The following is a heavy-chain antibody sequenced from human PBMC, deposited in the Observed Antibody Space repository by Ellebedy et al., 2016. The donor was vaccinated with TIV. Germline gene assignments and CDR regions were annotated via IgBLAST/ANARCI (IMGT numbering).Heavy chain of an antibody. CDR1: GFNFNNYA. J-gene: IGHJ5*02. Sequence: GESLKISCTASGFNFNNYAMTWVRQDPGKGLECVSAISRSGGTTYYADSVKGRFNISRDNSKNMLSVKMNGLRAEDTAVYYCAKGQYGPGDPLGQGTLVTVSS. CDR2: ISRSGGTT. D-gene: IGHD2-8*02. CDR3: AKGQYGPGDP. V-gene: IGHV3-23*01.